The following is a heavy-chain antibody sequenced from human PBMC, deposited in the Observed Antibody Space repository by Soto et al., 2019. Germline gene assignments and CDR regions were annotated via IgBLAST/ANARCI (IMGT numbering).Heavy chain of an antibody. CDR1: GGTFSSYA. D-gene: IGHD3-22*01. CDR3: ARWLIETYYYYDSSGHHAAFDI. CDR2: IIPIFGTA. J-gene: IGHJ3*02. V-gene: IGHV1-69*13. Sequence: GASVKVSCKASGGTFSSYAISWVRQAPGQGLEWMGGIIPIFGTANYAQKFQGRVTITADESTSTAYMELSSLRSEDTAVYYCARWLIETYYYYDSSGHHAAFDIWGQGTMVTVS.